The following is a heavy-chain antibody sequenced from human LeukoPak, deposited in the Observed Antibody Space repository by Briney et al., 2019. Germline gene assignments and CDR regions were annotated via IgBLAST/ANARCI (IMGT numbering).Heavy chain of an antibody. CDR2: ISGSGGST. CDR3: AKDVRPGGNFDAFDI. V-gene: IGHV3-23*01. D-gene: IGHD4-23*01. CDR1: GFTFSSYA. Sequence: GGSLRLSCAASGFTFSSYAMSWVRQAPGKGLEWVSAISGSGGSTYFADSVKGRFTISRDNSKNTLYLQMNSLRAEDTAVYYCAKDVRPGGNFDAFDIWGQGTMVTVSS. J-gene: IGHJ3*02.